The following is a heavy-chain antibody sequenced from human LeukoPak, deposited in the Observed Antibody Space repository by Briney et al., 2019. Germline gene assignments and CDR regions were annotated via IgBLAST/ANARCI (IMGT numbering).Heavy chain of an antibody. Sequence: GGSLRLSCAASGFTFSSYGMHWVRQAPGKGLEWVALISSDGNNEYSADSVKGRFTISRDNSKNTLYLQMNSLRAEDTAVYYCAKGHTELDYWGQGTLVTVSS. V-gene: IGHV3-30*18. CDR3: AKGHTELDY. CDR2: ISSDGNNE. D-gene: IGHD1-1*01. J-gene: IGHJ4*02. CDR1: GFTFSSYG.